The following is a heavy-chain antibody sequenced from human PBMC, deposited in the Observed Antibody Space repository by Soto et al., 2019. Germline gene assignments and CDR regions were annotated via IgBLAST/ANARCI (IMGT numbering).Heavy chain of an antibody. CDR2: IFHSGST. J-gene: IGHJ4*02. Sequence: ASETLSLTCAVSGYSISSGYYWGWIRQPPGKGLEWIGSIFHSGSTYYDPSLKSRVTISVETSMNHPFLRLSSVTAADTAVYYCAREDYYDSSGYYYFFDYWGQGTLVTVSS. CDR1: GYSISSGYY. V-gene: IGHV4-38-2*02. D-gene: IGHD3-22*01. CDR3: AREDYYDSSGYYYFFDY.